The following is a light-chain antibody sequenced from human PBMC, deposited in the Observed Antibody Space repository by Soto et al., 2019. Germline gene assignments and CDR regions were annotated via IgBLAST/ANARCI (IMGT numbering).Light chain of an antibody. CDR3: QQYGSSPYT. Sequence: EIVLTQSPGTLSLSPGERATLSCRASQSVSGSYLAWYQQKPGQAPGLLIYDSSIRATGIPDRFSGSGSGTGFTLTISRMEPEDFAVYYCQQYGSSPYTFGQGTKVDIK. CDR2: DSS. V-gene: IGKV3-20*01. J-gene: IGKJ2*01. CDR1: QSVSGSY.